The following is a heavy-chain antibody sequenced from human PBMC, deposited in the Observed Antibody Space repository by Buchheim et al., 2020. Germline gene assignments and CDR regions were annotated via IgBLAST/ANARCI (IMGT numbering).Heavy chain of an antibody. CDR2: INHSGST. D-gene: IGHD3-10*01. CDR1: GGSFSDYY. CDR3: ARGRPYYGSGSLFDY. J-gene: IGHJ4*02. V-gene: IGHV4-34*01. Sequence: QVQLQQWGAGLLKPSETLSLTCAVYGGSFSDYYWSWIRQPPGKGLEWIGEINHSGSTNYNPSLKSRVTISVDTSKNQFSLKLSSVTAADTAVYYCARGRPYYGSGSLFDYWGQGTL.